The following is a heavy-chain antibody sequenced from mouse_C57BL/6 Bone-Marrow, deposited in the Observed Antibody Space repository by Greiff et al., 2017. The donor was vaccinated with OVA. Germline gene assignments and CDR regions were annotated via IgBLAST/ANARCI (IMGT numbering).Heavy chain of an antibody. D-gene: IGHD2-3*01. V-gene: IGHV1-81*01. J-gene: IGHJ3*01. CDR3: ASGRLLRFAY. Sequence: VKLVESGAELARPGASVKLSCKASGYTFTSYGISWVKQRTGQGLEWIGEIYPRSGNTYYNEKFKGKATLTADKSSSTAYMELRSLTSEDSAVYFCASGRLLRFAYWGQGTLVTVSA. CDR1: GYTFTSYG. CDR2: IYPRSGNT.